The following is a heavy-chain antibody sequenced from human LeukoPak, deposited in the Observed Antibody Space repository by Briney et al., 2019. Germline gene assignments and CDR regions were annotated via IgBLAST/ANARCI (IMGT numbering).Heavy chain of an antibody. V-gene: IGHV3-33*06. D-gene: IGHD2-15*01. J-gene: IGHJ4*02. CDR2: IWYDGSDK. Sequence: GGSLRLSCAASGFTFSSYGMHWVRQAPGKGLEWVAVIWYDGSDKYYADSVKGRFTISRDNSKNTLYLQMNSLRAEDTAVYYCAKVFSDCSGGSCYWSEFDYWGQGTLVTVSS. CDR1: GFTFSSYG. CDR3: AKVFSDCSGGSCYWSEFDY.